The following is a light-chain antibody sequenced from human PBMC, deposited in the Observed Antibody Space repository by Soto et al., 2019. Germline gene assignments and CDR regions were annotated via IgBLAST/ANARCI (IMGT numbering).Light chain of an antibody. V-gene: IGKV3-20*01. Sequence: EIVLTQSPGTLSLSPGDRATLSCRASQSVSRSYLGWYQQKPGHAPRLLMYGASIRAAGVPDRFSGSGSGTEFTLTISRLEHEDFTVYYCHHYETFGQGTKVDIK. CDR1: QSVSRSY. J-gene: IGKJ1*01. CDR2: GAS. CDR3: HHYET.